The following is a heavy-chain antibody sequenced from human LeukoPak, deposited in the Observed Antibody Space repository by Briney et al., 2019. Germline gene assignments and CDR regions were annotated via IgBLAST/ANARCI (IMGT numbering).Heavy chain of an antibody. Sequence: PSETLSLTCTVSAGSISSSSYYWGWIRQPPGKGLEWIGSIYYSGSTYYNPSLKSRVTISVDTSKNQFSLKLSSVTAADTAVYYCARLSPINWFDPWGQGTLVTVSS. V-gene: IGHV4-39*01. CDR2: IYYSGST. J-gene: IGHJ5*02. CDR1: AGSISSSSYY. CDR3: ARLSPINWFDP.